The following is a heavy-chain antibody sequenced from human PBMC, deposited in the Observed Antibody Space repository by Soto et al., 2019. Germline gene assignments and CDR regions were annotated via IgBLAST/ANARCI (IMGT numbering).Heavy chain of an antibody. CDR2: IYHRGNV. CDR1: GASVTNSNW. Sequence: PSETLSLTCDVSGASVTNSNWWTWVRQPPGRGLEWIGEIYHRGNVDYNPSLRGRVTISVDKSKNQFSLQLTSVTAADTAVYYCARDQGVAVAVFDYWGQGTLVTVSS. V-gene: IGHV4-4*02. J-gene: IGHJ4*02. D-gene: IGHD6-19*01. CDR3: ARDQGVAVAVFDY.